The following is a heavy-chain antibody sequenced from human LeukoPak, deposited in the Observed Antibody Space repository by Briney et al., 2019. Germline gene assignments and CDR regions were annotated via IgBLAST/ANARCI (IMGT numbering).Heavy chain of an antibody. Sequence: PGGSLRLSCAASGFTFSSYGMHWVRQAPGKGLEWVAVISYDGSNKYYADSVKGRFTISRDNSKNTLSLQMNSLRAEDTAVYYCAKDRLLWFGETAKDYWGQGTLVTVSS. J-gene: IGHJ4*02. CDR3: AKDRLLWFGETAKDY. CDR1: GFTFSSYG. D-gene: IGHD3-10*01. CDR2: ISYDGSNK. V-gene: IGHV3-30*18.